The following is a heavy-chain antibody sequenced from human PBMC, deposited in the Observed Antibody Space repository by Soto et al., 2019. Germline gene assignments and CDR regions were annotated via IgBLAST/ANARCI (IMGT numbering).Heavy chain of an antibody. V-gene: IGHV1-69*06. CDR2: IVPKFTTA. CDR3: ARENFTADHFDSAGYWPLHH. D-gene: IGHD3-22*01. Sequence: QVQLVQSGADVKKPGSSVRVSCKTSGGTFTEYGVSWVRQAPGQGLEWMGGIVPKFTTANYAQKFQGRVTITADRSTNTFYLRLGSLTSEDTAVYFCARENFTADHFDSAGYWPLHHWGQGTLVSVS. J-gene: IGHJ1*01. CDR1: GGTFTEYG.